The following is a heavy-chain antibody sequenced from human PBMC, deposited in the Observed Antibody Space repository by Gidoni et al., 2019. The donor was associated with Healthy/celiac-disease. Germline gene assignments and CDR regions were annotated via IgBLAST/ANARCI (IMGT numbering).Heavy chain of an antibody. D-gene: IGHD3-10*01. V-gene: IGHV5-51*01. Sequence: ELQLVQSGAEVKQPGESLQISCKGSGYRFTSYWIGWVRQMPGKGLEWLGIIYPGDSDTRYSPSFQGQVNISADKSISTAYLQWSSLKASDTAMYYCARSFYYGSGYYYYYYMDVWGKGTTVTVSS. CDR3: ARSFYYGSGYYYYYYMDV. CDR2: IYPGDSDT. J-gene: IGHJ6*03. CDR1: GYRFTSYW.